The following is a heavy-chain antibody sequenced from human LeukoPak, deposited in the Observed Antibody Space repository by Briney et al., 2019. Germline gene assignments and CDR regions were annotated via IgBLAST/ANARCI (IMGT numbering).Heavy chain of an antibody. Sequence: SGTLSLTCAVSGGSISSSNWWSWVRQPPGKGLEWIGEIYHSGSTNYNPSLKSRVTISVGTSKNQFSLKLSSVTAADTAVYYCARHKRITMIVVVINGAFDYWGQGTLVTVSS. D-gene: IGHD3-22*01. V-gene: IGHV4-4*02. CDR1: GGSISSSNW. CDR2: IYHSGST. CDR3: ARHKRITMIVVVINGAFDY. J-gene: IGHJ4*02.